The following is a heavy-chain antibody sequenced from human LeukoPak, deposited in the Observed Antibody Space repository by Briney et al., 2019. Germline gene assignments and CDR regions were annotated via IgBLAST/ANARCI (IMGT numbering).Heavy chain of an antibody. V-gene: IGHV3-23*01. D-gene: IGHD6-19*01. CDR3: VTGSSGSTLFFEY. Sequence: GGSLRLSCAASRFSFSTYAMTWVRQAPGKGLEWVSTIDTSGFTTYYADSVKGRFIVSRDNSKNTLYLRLNSLRAEDTALYYCVTGSSGSTLFFEYWGQGTLVTASS. CDR1: RFSFSTYA. CDR2: IDTSGFTT. J-gene: IGHJ4*02.